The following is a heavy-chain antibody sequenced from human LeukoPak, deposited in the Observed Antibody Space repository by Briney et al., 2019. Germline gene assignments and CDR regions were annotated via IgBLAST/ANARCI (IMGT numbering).Heavy chain of an antibody. CDR1: GFTFSSYA. CDR3: AREESGISIFGVVIF. D-gene: IGHD3-3*01. V-gene: IGHV3-30-3*01. J-gene: IGHJ4*02. Sequence: GGSLRLSCAASGFTFSSYAMHWVRQAPGKGLEWVAIISHDGSNKYYADSVKGRFTISRDNSKNTLYLQMNSLGAEDTAVYYCAREESGISIFGVVIFWGQGTLVTVSS. CDR2: ISHDGSNK.